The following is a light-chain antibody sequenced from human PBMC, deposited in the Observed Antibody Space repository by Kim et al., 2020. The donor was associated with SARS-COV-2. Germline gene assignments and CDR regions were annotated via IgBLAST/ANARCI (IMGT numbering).Light chain of an antibody. CDR3: QQYGASPRT. CDR1: QSIRSSN. V-gene: IGKV3-20*01. CDR2: GAS. Sequence: PGERATLSCRASQSIRSSNLAWYQQKPGQPPRLLIYGASNRAPVIPERFSGSGSGTDFTLTINRLEPEDFAVYYCQQYGASPRTFGQGTKVDIK. J-gene: IGKJ1*01.